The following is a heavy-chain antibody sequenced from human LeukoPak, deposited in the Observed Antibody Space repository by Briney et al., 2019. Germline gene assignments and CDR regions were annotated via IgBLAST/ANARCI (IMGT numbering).Heavy chain of an antibody. CDR1: GYTFTSYD. D-gene: IGHD3-3*01. CDR2: MNPNSGNT. Sequence: GASVKVSCKASGYTFTSYDINWVRQAAGQGLEWMGWMNPNSGNTGYAQKFQGRVTLTRNTSISTAYMELSSLRSEDTAVYYCARVGYDIWSGSSDYWGQGTLVTVSS. CDR3: ARVGYDIWSGSSDY. V-gene: IGHV1-8*01. J-gene: IGHJ4*02.